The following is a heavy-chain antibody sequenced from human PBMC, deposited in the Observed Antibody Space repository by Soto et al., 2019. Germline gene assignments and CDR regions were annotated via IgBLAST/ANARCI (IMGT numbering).Heavy chain of an antibody. J-gene: IGHJ3*02. CDR2: MTSTADTYAT. CDR3: TGSMSFAFDI. CDR1: GLRFSDSV. V-gene: IGHV3-73*01. Sequence: EVQLVESGGGLVQPGGSLKISCAASGLRFSDSVMHWVRQVSGKGLEWVGRMTSTADTYATAYAESVKGRFTVSRDDSKNTAYLQMNSLKTEDTAVYYCTGSMSFAFDIWGQGTVVHVSS.